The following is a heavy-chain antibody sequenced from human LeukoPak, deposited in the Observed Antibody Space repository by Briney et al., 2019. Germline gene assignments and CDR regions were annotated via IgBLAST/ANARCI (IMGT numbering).Heavy chain of an antibody. Sequence: GGSLRLTCAASGFTVSSNYMSWVRQAPGKGLEWVSVIYSGGDTYYADSVKGRCTVSRDISKNTLYLQMNSLRAEDTAVYYCARGNTGYNSNWGRDFDCWGQGTLVTVSS. D-gene: IGHD4-11*01. CDR1: GFTVSSNY. CDR3: ARGNTGYNSNWGRDFDC. CDR2: IYSGGDT. J-gene: IGHJ4*02. V-gene: IGHV3-66*01.